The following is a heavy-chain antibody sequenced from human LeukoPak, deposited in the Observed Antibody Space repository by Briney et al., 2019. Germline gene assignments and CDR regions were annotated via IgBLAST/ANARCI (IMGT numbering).Heavy chain of an antibody. Sequence: GGSLRPSCAASGSTFSSYAMSWVRQAPGKGLEWVSAISGSGGSTYYADSVKGRFTISRDNSKNTLYLQMNSLRAEDTAVYYCAKDRHSILTGYPSTRAYYFDYWGQGTLVTVSS. CDR2: ISGSGGST. V-gene: IGHV3-23*01. J-gene: IGHJ4*02. D-gene: IGHD3-9*01. CDR3: AKDRHSILTGYPSTRAYYFDY. CDR1: GSTFSSYA.